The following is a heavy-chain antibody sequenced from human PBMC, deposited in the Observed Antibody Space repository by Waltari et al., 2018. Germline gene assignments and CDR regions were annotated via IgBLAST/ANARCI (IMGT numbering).Heavy chain of an antibody. J-gene: IGHJ5*02. CDR2: VHGSGRT. CDR1: GDSVSSAYL. V-gene: IGHV4-4*02. Sequence: QLQLLESGPGLVKPSGTLSLSCAVSGDSVSSAYLWNWVRQSPHKGLEWRGQVHGSGRTNYNPSFASRVTVSLDTSKNLFSLKVTSATAADTAVYYCARDRGRGLYLDTWGPGTLVTVSP. D-gene: IGHD2-15*01. CDR3: ARDRGRGLYLDT.